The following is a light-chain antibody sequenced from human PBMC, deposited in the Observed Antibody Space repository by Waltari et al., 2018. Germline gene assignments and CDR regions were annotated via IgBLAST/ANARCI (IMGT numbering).Light chain of an antibody. CDR1: QGIGRW. V-gene: IGKV1-5*03. Sequence: DIQLTQSPSTLSASVGDRVTLTCRASQGIGRWLAWYQQKPAKTPDLLIYKASILERGVPSRFSGSGSGTEFTLTITGLQPLDVATYYCQEYDSHWSFGQGTKVEIK. CDR3: QEYDSHWS. CDR2: KAS. J-gene: IGKJ1*01.